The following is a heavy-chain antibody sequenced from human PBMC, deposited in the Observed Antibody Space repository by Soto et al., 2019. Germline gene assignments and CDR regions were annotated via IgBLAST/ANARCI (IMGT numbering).Heavy chain of an antibody. CDR3: AREARNADCDY. D-gene: IGHD2-21*01. J-gene: IGHJ4*02. V-gene: IGHV3-48*02. Sequence: EVQLVESGGGLVQPGGSLKLSCAVSGFTFSSHAMNWVRQAPGKGLEWVAYIHGTRSIIYYADSVKGRFTISRDNAKNSLYLQMDSLRDEDTALYYCAREARNADCDYWGQGTLVTVSS. CDR2: IHGTRSII. CDR1: GFTFSSHA.